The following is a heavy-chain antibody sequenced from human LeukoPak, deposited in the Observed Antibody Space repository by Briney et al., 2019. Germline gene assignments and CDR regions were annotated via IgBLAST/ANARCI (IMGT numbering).Heavy chain of an antibody. D-gene: IGHD3-3*01. CDR2: ISGSGGST. CDR3: AKGLHYDFWSGYYGPDY. V-gene: IGHV3-23*01. CDR1: GFTFGDYA. Sequence: GGSLRLSCAASGFTFGDYAMHWVRQAPGKGLEWVSAISGSGGSTYYADSVKGRFTISRDNSKNTLYLQMNSLRAEDTAVYYCAKGLHYDFWSGYYGPDYWGQGTLVTVSS. J-gene: IGHJ4*02.